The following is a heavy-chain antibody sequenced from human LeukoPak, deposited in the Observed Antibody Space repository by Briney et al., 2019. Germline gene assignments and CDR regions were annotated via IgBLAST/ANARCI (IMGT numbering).Heavy chain of an antibody. V-gene: IGHV1-69*05. Sequence: SVKVSCKASGGTFSSYAISWVRQAPGQGLEWMGRIIPIFGTANYAQKFQGRVTITTDESTSTAYMELSSLRSEDTAVYYCARDPLYCGGACYSDYWGQGTLVTVSS. CDR3: ARDPLYCGGACYSDY. CDR2: IIPIFGTA. CDR1: GGTFSSYA. D-gene: IGHD2-21*02. J-gene: IGHJ4*02.